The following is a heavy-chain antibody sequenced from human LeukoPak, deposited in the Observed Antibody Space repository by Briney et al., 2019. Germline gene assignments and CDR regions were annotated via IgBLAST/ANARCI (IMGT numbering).Heavy chain of an antibody. D-gene: IGHD1-7*01. CDR1: GGSISSHY. Sequence: SETLSLTCTVSGGSISSHYWSWIRQPPGKGLEWIGYIYHSGSTYYNPSLKSRVTISVDTSKNQFSLKLSSVTAADTAVYYCARAAGELTGTTYYFDYWGQGTLVTVSS. J-gene: IGHJ4*02. V-gene: IGHV4-59*11. CDR2: IYHSGST. CDR3: ARAAGELTGTTYYFDY.